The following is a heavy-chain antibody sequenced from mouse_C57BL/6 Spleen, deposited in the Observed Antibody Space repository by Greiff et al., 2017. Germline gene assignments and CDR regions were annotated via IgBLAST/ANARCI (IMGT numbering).Heavy chain of an antibody. D-gene: IGHD4-1*01. CDR2: ISSGGSYT. CDR3: ARHAELDYFDY. Sequence: EVKVVESGGDLVKPGGSLKLSCAASGFTFSSYGMSWVRQTPDKRLEWVATISSGGSYTYYPDSVKGRFTLSRDNAKNTLYLQMSSLKSEDTAMYYCARHAELDYFDYWGQGTTLTVSS. J-gene: IGHJ2*01. CDR1: GFTFSSYG. V-gene: IGHV5-6*01.